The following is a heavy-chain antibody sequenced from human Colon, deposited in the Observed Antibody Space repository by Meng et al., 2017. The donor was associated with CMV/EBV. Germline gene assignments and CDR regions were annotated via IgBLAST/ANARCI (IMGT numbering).Heavy chain of an antibody. J-gene: IGHJ4*02. CDR1: GGSLRGYY. Sequence: SETLSLTCGLSGGSLRGYYWSWIRQSPGKGLEWIGVINDFGTINYNPSVRSRVTISLDKSKNQYSLKLISVTAADTAVYYCARGGGFIHGLSANFDSWGQGTLVTVSS. CDR3: ARGGGFIHGLSANFDS. CDR2: INDFGTI. V-gene: IGHV4-34*01. D-gene: IGHD3-16*02.